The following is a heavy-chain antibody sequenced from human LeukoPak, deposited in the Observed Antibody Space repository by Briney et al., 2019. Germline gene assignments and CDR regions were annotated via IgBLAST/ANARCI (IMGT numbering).Heavy chain of an antibody. CDR1: GGSVSSSSYY. D-gene: IGHD4-11*01. Sequence: SETLSLTCTVSGGSVSSSSYYWGWIRQPPGKGLEWIGSIYYSGSTYYNPSLKSRVTISVDTSKNQFSLKLSSVTAADTAVYYCARNNSQDYSSRVFDSGGQGKRVT. CDR3: ARNNSQDYSSRVFDS. CDR2: IYYSGST. J-gene: IGHJ3*02. V-gene: IGHV4-39*01.